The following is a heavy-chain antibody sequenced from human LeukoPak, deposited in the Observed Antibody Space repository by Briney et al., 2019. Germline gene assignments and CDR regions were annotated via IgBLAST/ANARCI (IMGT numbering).Heavy chain of an antibody. CDR2: IYYSGST. J-gene: IGHJ4*02. CDR1: GGSISSSSYY. V-gene: IGHV4-39*01. D-gene: IGHD4-17*01. Sequence: PSETLSLTCTVSGGSISSSSYYWGWIRQPPGKGLEWIGSIYYSGSTYYNPSLKSRVTISVDTSKNQFSLKLSSVTAADTPVYYCARHRNEYDYGDYQVIDYWGQGTLVTVSS. CDR3: ARHRNEYDYGDYQVIDY.